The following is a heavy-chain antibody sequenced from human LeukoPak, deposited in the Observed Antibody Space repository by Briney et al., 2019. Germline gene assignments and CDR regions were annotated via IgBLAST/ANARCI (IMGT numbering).Heavy chain of an antibody. Sequence: SETLSLTCTVSGGSISSYYWNWIRQPPGKGLEWIAYIYYSGSTNYNPSLKSRVTISVGTSKNQFSLKLTSVTAADTAVYYCARSANRGGSGWYYLDYWGQGTLVTVSS. CDR1: GGSISSYY. CDR2: IYYSGST. J-gene: IGHJ4*02. D-gene: IGHD6-19*01. CDR3: ARSANRGGSGWYYLDY. V-gene: IGHV4-59*01.